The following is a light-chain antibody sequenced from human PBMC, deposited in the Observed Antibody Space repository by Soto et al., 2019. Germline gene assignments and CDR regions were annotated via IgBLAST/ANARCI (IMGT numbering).Light chain of an antibody. Sequence: QSALTQPPSASGSPAQSVTISCTGTSSDVGANNDYVSWYQQHPGKAPKLMIYEVSKRPPGVPDRFSGSKSGNTASLTVSGLQADDEADYYCSSYAGSDNFVFGTGTKVTVL. V-gene: IGLV2-8*01. CDR1: SSDVGANNDY. CDR2: EVS. CDR3: SSYAGSDNFV. J-gene: IGLJ1*01.